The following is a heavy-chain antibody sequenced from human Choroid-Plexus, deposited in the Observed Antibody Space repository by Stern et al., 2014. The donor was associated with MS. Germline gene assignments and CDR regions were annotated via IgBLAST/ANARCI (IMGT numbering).Heavy chain of an antibody. J-gene: IGHJ5*02. V-gene: IGHV4-4*07. CDR3: ARGVAGSYYNKWFDP. CDR2: VYTSGGT. Sequence: QLQLQESGPGLVKPSETLSLTCTVSGGAMTTYYWTWIRQPAGKGLEWIGRVYTSGGTNYNPSLESRVTVSVETSKTQFYLDLRSVTAADTAVYYCARGVAGSYYNKWFDPWGQGILVTVSS. D-gene: IGHD3-10*01. CDR1: GGAMTTYY.